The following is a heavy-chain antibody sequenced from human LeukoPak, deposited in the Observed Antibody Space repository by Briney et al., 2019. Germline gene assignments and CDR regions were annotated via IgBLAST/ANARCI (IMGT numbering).Heavy chain of an antibody. CDR3: ARMVDSSGFSPCQH. CDR2: IDASGST. V-gene: IGHV4-61*02. J-gene: IGHJ1*01. CDR1: GGSLISTDHH. Sequence: NTSETLSLTCVVSGGSLISTDHHWGWIRQPAGRGLEWIGRIDASGSTNYNPSLKSRITISIDTSKNQFSLKVNSVTAADTAVYYCARMVDSSGFSPCQHWGQGTLVTVSS. D-gene: IGHD3-22*01.